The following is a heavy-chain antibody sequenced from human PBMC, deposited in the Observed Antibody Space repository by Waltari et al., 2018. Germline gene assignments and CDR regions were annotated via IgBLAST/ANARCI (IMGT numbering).Heavy chain of an antibody. CDR1: GGSFSGYY. Sequence: QVQLQQWGAGLLKPSETLSLTCAVYGGSFSGYYWSWIRPPPGKGLEWIGEINHSGSTNYNPSLKSRVTISVDTSKNQFSLKLSSVTAADTAVYYCARVARKRYSSSWNYFDYWGQGTLVTVSS. D-gene: IGHD6-13*01. V-gene: IGHV4-34*01. J-gene: IGHJ4*02. CDR3: ARVARKRYSSSWNYFDY. CDR2: INHSGST.